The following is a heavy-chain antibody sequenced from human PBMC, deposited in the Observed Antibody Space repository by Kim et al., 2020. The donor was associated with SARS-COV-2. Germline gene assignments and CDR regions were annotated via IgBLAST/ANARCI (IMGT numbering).Heavy chain of an antibody. V-gene: IGHV3-15*01. CDR1: GFTFSNAW. Sequence: GGSLRLSCAASGFTFSNAWMTWVRQAPGKGLEWVGRIKSKTDDGTTDYAAPVKGRFTISRDDSKNTLYLQMNSLKTEDTAVYFCTTDSRSGYSYGQLDYWGQGTLVTVSS. J-gene: IGHJ4*02. CDR2: IKSKTDDGTT. D-gene: IGHD5-18*01. CDR3: TTDSRSGYSYGQLDY.